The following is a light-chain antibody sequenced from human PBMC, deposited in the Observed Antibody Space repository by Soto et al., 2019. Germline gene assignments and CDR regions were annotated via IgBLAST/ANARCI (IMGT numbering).Light chain of an antibody. V-gene: IGKV3-20*01. Sequence: EIVLTQSPGTLSLSPGERGTLSCRASQSVSSSYLAWYQLRPGQAPRLLIYGASSRATGIPDRFSGSGSGTDFTLTISRLEPEDFAVYYCQQYGTSPWTFGQGTKVEIK. CDR1: QSVSSSY. CDR3: QQYGTSPWT. CDR2: GAS. J-gene: IGKJ1*01.